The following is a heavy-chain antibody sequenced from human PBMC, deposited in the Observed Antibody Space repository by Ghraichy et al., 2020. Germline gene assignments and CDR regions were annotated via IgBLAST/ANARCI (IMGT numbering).Heavy chain of an antibody. V-gene: IGHV5-51*01. D-gene: IGHD1-26*01. CDR1: GYNFANYW. J-gene: IGHJ1*01. CDR3: ARLETPGVIVGANTAMYFQH. Sequence: GESLNISCKASGYNFANYWIAWVRQMPGKGLEWMGSIFPGDADTRYSPSFQGHVTISADKSINTAYVQWSSLQASDTAIFYCARLETPGVIVGANTAMYFQHWGQGTLVSVSS. CDR2: IFPGDADT.